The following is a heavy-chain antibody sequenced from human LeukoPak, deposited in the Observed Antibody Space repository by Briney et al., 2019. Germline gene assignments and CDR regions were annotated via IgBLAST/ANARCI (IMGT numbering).Heavy chain of an antibody. V-gene: IGHV4-39*01. CDR3: ARLGIAATGTDY. CDR2: IYYSGST. D-gene: IGHD6-13*01. J-gene: IGHJ4*02. CDR1: GGSISSSSYY. Sequence: SETLSLTCTVSGGSISSSSYYWGWIRQPPGKGLEWIGSIYYSGSTYYNPSLKSRVTISVDTSKNQFSLKLSSVTAADTAVYYCARLGIAATGTDYWGQGTLVTVSS.